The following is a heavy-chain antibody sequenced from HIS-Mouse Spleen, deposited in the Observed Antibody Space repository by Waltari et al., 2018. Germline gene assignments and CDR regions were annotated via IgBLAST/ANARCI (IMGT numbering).Heavy chain of an antibody. CDR3: ARDLGGGLWYFDL. Sequence: EVQLVESGGGLVQPGGSLRLSCATSGFTFSSYWMSWVRQVPGKGLEWVANIKQDGSEKYYVDSVKGRFTISRDNAKNSLYLQMNSLRAEDTAVYYCARDLGGGLWYFDLWGRGTLVTVSS. V-gene: IGHV3-7*01. CDR1: GFTFSSYW. D-gene: IGHD3-16*01. J-gene: IGHJ2*01. CDR2: IKQDGSEK.